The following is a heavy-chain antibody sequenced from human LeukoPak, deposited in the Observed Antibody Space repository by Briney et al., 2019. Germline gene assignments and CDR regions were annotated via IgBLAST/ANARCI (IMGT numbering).Heavy chain of an antibody. D-gene: IGHD2-2*01. CDR3: ARDGVLVPTPIPYYFYGMDV. V-gene: IGHV3-7*01. Sequence: GGSLRLSCVASGFTFSSYWMSWVRQAPGKGLEWVANIKHDRSEEYYVDSVKGRFTNSRDNAKNSVYLQMKSLRAEDTALYFCARDGVLVPTPIPYYFYGMDVWGRGTTVIVSS. J-gene: IGHJ6*02. CDR1: GFTFSSYW. CDR2: IKHDRSEE.